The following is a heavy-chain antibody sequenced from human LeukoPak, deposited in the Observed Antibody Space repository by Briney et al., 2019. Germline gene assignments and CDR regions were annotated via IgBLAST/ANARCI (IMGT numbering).Heavy chain of an antibody. CDR2: IYTSGST. CDR1: GGSISSYY. Sequence: SETLSLTCTGSGGSISSYYWSWLRQRAGQGLEGIGRIYTSGSTNYNPSLKSRITMSVDPSKNQFSLKLSSVTAADTAVYYCARDSPSIAVARFDPWGQGTLVSDPS. V-gene: IGHV4-4*07. CDR3: ARDSPSIAVARFDP. D-gene: IGHD6-19*01. J-gene: IGHJ5*02.